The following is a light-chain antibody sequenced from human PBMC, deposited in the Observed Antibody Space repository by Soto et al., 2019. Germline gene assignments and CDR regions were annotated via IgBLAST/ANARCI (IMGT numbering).Light chain of an antibody. J-gene: IGKJ4*01. CDR3: QQYDTSPLT. V-gene: IGKV3-20*01. CDR1: QSLTSSY. CDR2: AAS. Sequence: EVVLTQSPGTLSLSPGERATLSCRASQSLTSSYFAWYQQKPGQAPSLLIYAASTRATGIPDRFSGSGSGTDLTLSIRRLGPEDFAVYYCQQYDTSPLTFGGGTKVEIK.